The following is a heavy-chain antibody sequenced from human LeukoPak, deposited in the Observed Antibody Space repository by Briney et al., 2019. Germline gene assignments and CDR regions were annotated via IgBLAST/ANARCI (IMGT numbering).Heavy chain of an antibody. J-gene: IGHJ6*02. CDR2: ITRRSGTI. V-gene: IGHV3-48*04. CDR1: VFTFSSYS. CDR3: ARDPVTLVRGGNYYYDMDV. D-gene: IGHD3-10*01. Sequence: GGSLRLSRAASVFTFSSYSMNGVRQAPGKGREWGSYITRRSGTIYYADAVRSRFTISRDNAQKPLYLQMKRLRAEAADVYYCARDPVTLVRGGNYYYDMDVWGQGTTVTVSS.